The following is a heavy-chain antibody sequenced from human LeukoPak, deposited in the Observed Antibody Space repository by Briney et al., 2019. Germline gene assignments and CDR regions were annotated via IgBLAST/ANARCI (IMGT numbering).Heavy chain of an antibody. J-gene: IGHJ3*02. CDR3: AAGLSMIGAFDI. V-gene: IGHV1-46*01. D-gene: IGHD3-16*01. Sequence: ASVKVSCKASGYTFTSYYMHWVRQAPGQGLEWMGIINPSGGSTSYAQKFQGRVTITRNTSISTAYMELSSLRSEDTAVYYCAAGLSMIGAFDIWGQGTMVTVSS. CDR2: INPSGGST. CDR1: GYTFTSYY.